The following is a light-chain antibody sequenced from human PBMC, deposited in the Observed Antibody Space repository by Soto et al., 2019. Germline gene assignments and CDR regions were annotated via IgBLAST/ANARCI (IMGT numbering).Light chain of an antibody. Sequence: IVMTQSPDSLAVSLGERATINCKSSQSVLYSSNNKNYLVWYQQKPGQPPKLLLYWASTRESGVPDRFSGSGSGTDFTLTISSLQAEDVAVYYCQQYYSTPLTFGGGTKVEIK. CDR1: QSVLYSSNNKNY. CDR2: WAS. CDR3: QQYYSTPLT. V-gene: IGKV4-1*01. J-gene: IGKJ4*01.